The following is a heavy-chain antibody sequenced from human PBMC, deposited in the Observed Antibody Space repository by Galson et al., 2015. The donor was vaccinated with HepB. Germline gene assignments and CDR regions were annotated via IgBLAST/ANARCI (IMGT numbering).Heavy chain of an antibody. Sequence: ETLSLTCTVSGGSISSYYWSWIRQPPGKGLEWIGYIYYSGSTNYNPSLKSRVTISVDTSKNQFSLKLSSVTAADTAVYYCARLRTVVVAATTFGGGFDPWGQGTLVTVSS. D-gene: IGHD2-15*01. CDR1: GGSISSYY. CDR3: ARLRTVVVAATTFGGGFDP. V-gene: IGHV4-59*01. J-gene: IGHJ5*02. CDR2: IYYSGST.